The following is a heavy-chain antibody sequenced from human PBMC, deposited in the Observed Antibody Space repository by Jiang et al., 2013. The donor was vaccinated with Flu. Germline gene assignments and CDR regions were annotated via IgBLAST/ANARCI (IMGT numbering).Heavy chain of an antibody. V-gene: IGHV6-1*01. CDR3: ARDRGTAFPFDY. CDR2: TFYRSKWYN. J-gene: IGHJ4*02. D-gene: IGHD3-10*01. CDR1: GDSVSSNSAA. Sequence: ISGDSVSSNSAAWNWIRQSPSRGLEWLGRTFYRSKWYNDYAVPVKSRITINADTSNNQFSLQLNSVTPEDTAVYYCARDRGTAFPFDYWGQGILVTVSS.